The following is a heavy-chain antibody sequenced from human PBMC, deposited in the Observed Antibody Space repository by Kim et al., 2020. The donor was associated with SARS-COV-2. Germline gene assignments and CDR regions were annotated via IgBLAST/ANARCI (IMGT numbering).Heavy chain of an antibody. D-gene: IGHD3-3*01. J-gene: IGHJ6*02. Sequence: SETLSLTCTVSGCSISSYYWSWIRQPPGKGLEWIGDIYYSGSTNYNPSLKNPVTISVDTSQNQFSLKLSSVTAADTAVYYCASAPEWVSYEGYYGMDVWGQGTTVTVSS. CDR3: ASAPEWVSYEGYYGMDV. CDR2: IYYSGST. V-gene: IGHV4-59*13. CDR1: GCSISSYY.